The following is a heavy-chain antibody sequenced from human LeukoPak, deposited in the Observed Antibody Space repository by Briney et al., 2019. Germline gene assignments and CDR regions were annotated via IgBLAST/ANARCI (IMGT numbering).Heavy chain of an antibody. CDR1: GGSITECY. Sequence: SETLSLTCSVSGGSITECYWSWIRQPPVKGLEWIGYIHYSGSTNYNTSLKSRVTISIDTSKNQFSLKLSSVTAADTAVYYCARGRYRYGSRGYLHYFDFWGQGTLVTVSS. CDR2: IHYSGST. J-gene: IGHJ4*02. D-gene: IGHD3-22*01. V-gene: IGHV4-59*01. CDR3: ARGRYRYGSRGYLHYFDF.